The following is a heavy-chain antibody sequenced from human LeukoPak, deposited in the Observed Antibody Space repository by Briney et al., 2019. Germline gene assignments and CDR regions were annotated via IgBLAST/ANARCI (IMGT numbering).Heavy chain of an antibody. CDR1: GFTFSIYA. CDR3: AKGGNIRILDYYYYMDV. D-gene: IGHD2/OR15-2a*01. V-gene: IGHV3-23*01. Sequence: GGSLRLSCAGSGFTFSIYAMTWVRQAPGKGLEWVSSISGRGDSTNYADSVKGRLTISRDNSKNTLYMQMNSLKVEDTAVYYCAKGGNIRILDYYYYMDVWGKGTTVTVSS. CDR2: ISGRGDST. J-gene: IGHJ6*03.